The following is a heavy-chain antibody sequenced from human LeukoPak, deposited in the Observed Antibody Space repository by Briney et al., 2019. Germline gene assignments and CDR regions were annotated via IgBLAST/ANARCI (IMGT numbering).Heavy chain of an antibody. CDR2: ISSSSSYI. D-gene: IGHD1-26*01. J-gene: IGHJ6*03. CDR3: ARDGKTIYYYYYMDV. CDR1: GFTFSSYS. Sequence: PGGSLRLSCAASGFTFSSYSMNWVRQAPGKGLEWVSSISSSSSYIYCADSVKGRFTISRDNAKNSLYLQMNSLRAEDTAVYYCARDGKTIYYYYYMDVWGKGTTVTVSS. V-gene: IGHV3-21*01.